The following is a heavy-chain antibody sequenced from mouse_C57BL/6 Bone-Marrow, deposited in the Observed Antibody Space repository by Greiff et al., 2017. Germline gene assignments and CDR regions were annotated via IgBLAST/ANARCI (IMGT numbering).Heavy chain of an antibody. CDR3: ARDYDEGYYAMDY. V-gene: IGHV2-9-1*01. Sequence: QVQLQQSGPGLVAPSQSLSITCTVSGFSLTSYAISWVRQPPGKGLEWLGVIWTGGGTNYNSALKSRLSISKDNSKSQVFLKMNSLQTDDTARYYCARDYDEGYYAMDYWGQGTSVTVSS. CDR2: IWTGGGT. J-gene: IGHJ4*01. CDR1: GFSLTSYA. D-gene: IGHD2-4*01.